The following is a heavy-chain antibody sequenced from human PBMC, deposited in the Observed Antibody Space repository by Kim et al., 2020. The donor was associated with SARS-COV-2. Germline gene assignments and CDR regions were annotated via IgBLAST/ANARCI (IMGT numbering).Heavy chain of an antibody. J-gene: IGHJ4*02. Sequence: SETLSLTCTVSGGSISSGGYYWSWIRQHPGKGLEWIGYIYYSGSTYYNPSLKSRVTISVDTSKNQFSLKLSSVTAADTAVYYCARDFSFGEFIGTFDYWGQGTLVTVSS. CDR2: IYYSGST. CDR3: ARDFSFGEFIGTFDY. CDR1: GGSISSGGYY. V-gene: IGHV4-31*03. D-gene: IGHD3-10*01.